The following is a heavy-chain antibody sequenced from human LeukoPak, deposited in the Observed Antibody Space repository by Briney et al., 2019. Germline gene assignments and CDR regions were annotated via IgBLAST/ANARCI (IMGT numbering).Heavy chain of an antibody. D-gene: IGHD1-26*01. J-gene: IGHJ4*02. CDR2: INSDGSSI. CDR1: GFTFGSSW. V-gene: IGHV3-74*01. Sequence: GGSLRLSCAASGFTFGSSWMHWVRRAPGKGLDWVSRINSDGSSIAYADSVKGRFTISRGNAKNSLYLQMNSLRDEDTAVYYCASSGSYRFDYWGQGTLVTVSS. CDR3: ASSGSYRFDY.